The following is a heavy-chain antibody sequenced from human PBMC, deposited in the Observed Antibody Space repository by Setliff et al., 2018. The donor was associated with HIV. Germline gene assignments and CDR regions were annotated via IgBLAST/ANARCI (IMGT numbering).Heavy chain of an antibody. Sequence: SETLSLTCNVSGGSISSGSHYWSWVRQPAGKGLEWIGQIYTRGSTNYNPSLKSRVSISIDTSKNQFSLKLRYVTAADTAVYYCARDPRAPRTIRAFDIWGLGTMVPSPQ. CDR3: ARDPRAPRTIRAFDI. D-gene: IGHD2-2*02. J-gene: IGHJ3*02. V-gene: IGHV4-61*09. CDR2: IYTRGST. CDR1: GGSISSGSHY.